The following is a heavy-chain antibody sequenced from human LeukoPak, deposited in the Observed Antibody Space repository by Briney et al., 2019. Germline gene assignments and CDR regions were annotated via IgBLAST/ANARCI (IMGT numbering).Heavy chain of an antibody. V-gene: IGHV1-18*01. D-gene: IGHD3-22*01. CDR1: AYTYTSYG. J-gene: IGHJ5*02. CDR2: ISGYNGNT. CDR3: ARDGRHRYYYDSSGFYGSWFDP. Sequence: GASVKVSCKASAYTYTSYGIRWVRQAPGQGLEWMGWISGYNGNTKNAQKLQGRVTMTTDTSTSTAYMELRSLRSDDTAVYYCARDGRHRYYYDSSGFYGSWFDPWGQGTLVTVSS.